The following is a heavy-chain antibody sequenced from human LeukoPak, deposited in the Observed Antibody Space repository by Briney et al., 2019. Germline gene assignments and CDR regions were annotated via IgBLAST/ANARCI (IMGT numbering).Heavy chain of an antibody. CDR1: AGSINSGDYY. J-gene: IGHJ3*02. CDR2: IYSPGTN. Sequence: SDTLSLTCTVSAGSINSGDYYWSWIRQPAGKGLEWIGRIYSPGTNYNYNPSVKSRVTISIDTSKNQFSLKLTSVTAADTAVYYCARGSGSSYDISCDAFDIWGQGTLVTVSS. D-gene: IGHD3-22*01. CDR3: ARGSGSSYDISCDAFDI. V-gene: IGHV4-61*02.